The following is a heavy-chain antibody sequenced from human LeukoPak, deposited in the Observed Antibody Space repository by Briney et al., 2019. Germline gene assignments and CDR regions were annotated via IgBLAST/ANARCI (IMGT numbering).Heavy chain of an antibody. CDR2: INPNSGGT. V-gene: IGHV1-2*02. CDR3: ARDMRVEWIHYNYGMDV. J-gene: IGHJ6*02. D-gene: IGHD3-22*01. CDR1: GYTFTGYY. Sequence: ASVKVSCTASGYTFTGYYMHWVRQAPGQGLEWMGWINPNSGGTNYAQKFQGRVTMTRDTSISTAYMELSRLRSDDTAVYYCARDMRVEWIHYNYGMDVWGQGTTVTVSS.